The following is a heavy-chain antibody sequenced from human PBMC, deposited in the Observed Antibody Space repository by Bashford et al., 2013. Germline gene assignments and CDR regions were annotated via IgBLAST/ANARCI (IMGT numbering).Heavy chain of an antibody. J-gene: IGHJ4*02. Sequence: VASVKVSCKASGSTFTNFGLSWVRQAPGQGLEWLGWVSGYNDNTNYARKLQGRVTLTTDTSTSTAYMELRSLRSDDTAVYYCATNGSGYFDYWGQGTLVTVSS. CDR3: ATNGSGYFDY. CDR1: GSTFTNFG. D-gene: IGHD1-1*01. V-gene: IGHV1-18*01. CDR2: VSGYNDNT.